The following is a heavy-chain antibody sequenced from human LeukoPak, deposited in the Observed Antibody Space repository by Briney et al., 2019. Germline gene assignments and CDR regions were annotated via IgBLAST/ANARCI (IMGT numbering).Heavy chain of an antibody. CDR2: INWNGGSR. J-gene: IGHJ4*02. CDR3: VRDLFGRDRRPFDC. CDR1: GFTFDDYG. D-gene: IGHD3-16*01. V-gene: IGHV3-20*04. Sequence: GGSLRLSCAASGFTFDDYGMSWVRQAPGKGLEWVSGINWNGGSRGYADSVKGRFSISRDNAKNSLYLQMNSLGAEDTAVYYCVRDLFGRDRRPFDCWGQGTLVTVSS.